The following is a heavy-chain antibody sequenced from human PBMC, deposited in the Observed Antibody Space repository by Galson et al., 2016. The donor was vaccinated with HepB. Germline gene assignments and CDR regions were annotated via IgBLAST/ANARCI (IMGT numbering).Heavy chain of an antibody. J-gene: IGHJ4*02. CDR2: IYNSGGST. CDR3: AGDAGPLSGTDYFDY. CDR1: GDSVFSGSFY. V-gene: IGHV4-61*01. Sequence: SETLSLTCTVSGDSVFSGSFYWTWVRQSPGKGLEWIGYIYNSGGSTKYNPSLNSRVTISGDTSKNQFSLRFDSVTAADTAVYYCAGDAGPLSGTDYFDYWGQGLPVTVSS. D-gene: IGHD1-20*01.